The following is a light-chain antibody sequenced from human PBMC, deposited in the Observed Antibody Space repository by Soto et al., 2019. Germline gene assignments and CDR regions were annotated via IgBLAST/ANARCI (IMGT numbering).Light chain of an antibody. CDR2: DAS. CDR3: QQRSNWPRGT. J-gene: IGKJ5*01. CDR1: QSVSSY. Sequence: EIVLTQSPATLSLSPGERATLSCRASQSVSSYLAWYQQKPGQAPRLLIYDASNRATGIPARFSGSGSGTDFTLTISSLEPEDFAVYYCQQRSNWPRGTFGQGIRLEIK. V-gene: IGKV3-11*01.